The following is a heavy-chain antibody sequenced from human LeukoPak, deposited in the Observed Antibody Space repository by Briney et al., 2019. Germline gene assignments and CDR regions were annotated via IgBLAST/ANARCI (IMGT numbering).Heavy chain of an antibody. D-gene: IGHD2-15*01. Sequence: PSETLSLTCTVSGGSISSSSYYWGWIRQPPGKGLEWIGSIYYSGSTYYNPSLKSRVTISVDTSKNQFSLKLSSVTAADTAVYYCARRGSGYSPFDNWGQGTLVTVSS. CDR2: IYYSGST. V-gene: IGHV4-39*01. J-gene: IGHJ4*02. CDR3: ARRGSGYSPFDN. CDR1: GGSISSSSYY.